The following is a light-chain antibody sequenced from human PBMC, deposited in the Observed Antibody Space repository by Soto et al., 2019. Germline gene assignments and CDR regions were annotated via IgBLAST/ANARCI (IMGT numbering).Light chain of an antibody. V-gene: IGKV3-15*01. CDR1: QSVSSN. Sequence: EIVMTQSPATLSVSPGERATLSCRASQSVSSNLAWYQQKPGQAPRLLIYGASTRATGIPARFSGSGSGTEFTLTISSLQSEDFAVYYCQQYNNWPLLRTFGQGTKLEIK. CDR3: QQYNNWPLLRT. J-gene: IGKJ2*01. CDR2: GAS.